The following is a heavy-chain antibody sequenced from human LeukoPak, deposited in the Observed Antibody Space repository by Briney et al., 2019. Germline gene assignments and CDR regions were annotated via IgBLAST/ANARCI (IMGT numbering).Heavy chain of an antibody. CDR3: ARMITINREGEGYFDY. J-gene: IGHJ4*02. Sequence: GSLRLSCASSRFGFSVYWMHWVRQAPGKGLVWVSRITGDGGTTNYADSVKGRFTISRDNAKDTLYLQMNSLRAEDTAVYYCARMITINREGEGYFDYWGQGTLVTVSS. D-gene: IGHD3-16*01. CDR1: RFGFSVYW. CDR2: ITGDGGTT. V-gene: IGHV3-74*01.